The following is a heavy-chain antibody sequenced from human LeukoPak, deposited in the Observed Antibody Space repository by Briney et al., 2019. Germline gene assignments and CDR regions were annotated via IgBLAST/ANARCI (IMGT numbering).Heavy chain of an antibody. CDR2: MYHSGST. J-gene: IGHJ4*02. Sequence: SETLSLTCTVSGYSISSGYYWGWIRQPPGKGLEWIGSMYHSGSTYYNPSLKSRVTISVDTSQNQFSLKLSSVTAADTAVYYCARNREPYYFDYWGQGTLVTVSP. CDR1: GYSISSGYY. CDR3: ARNREPYYFDY. V-gene: IGHV4-38-2*02. D-gene: IGHD1-14*01.